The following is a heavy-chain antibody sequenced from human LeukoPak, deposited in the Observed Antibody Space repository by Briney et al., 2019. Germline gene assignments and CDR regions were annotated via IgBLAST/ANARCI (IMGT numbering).Heavy chain of an antibody. CDR1: GYSFTSYW. CDR2: IYPGDSDT. Sequence: GESLKFSCKGSGYSFTSYWIGWVRQMPGKGLEWMGIIYPGDSDTRYSPSFQGQVTISADKSISTAYLQWSSLKASDTAMYYCARQAVPAAIWFDPWGQGTLVTVSS. J-gene: IGHJ5*02. V-gene: IGHV5-51*01. D-gene: IGHD2-2*01. CDR3: ARQAVPAAIWFDP.